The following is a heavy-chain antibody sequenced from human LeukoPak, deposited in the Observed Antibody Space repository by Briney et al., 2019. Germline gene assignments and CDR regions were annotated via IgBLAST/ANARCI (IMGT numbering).Heavy chain of an antibody. CDR3: VRDTFSPDAFDI. CDR2: ISTSSSYI. J-gene: IGHJ3*02. CDR1: GFTFNNYG. Sequence: GGSLRLSCAASGFTFNNYGMGWVRQAPGKGLEWVSSISTSSSYIYSADSVKGRFTISRDNAKNSLYLQMNSLRAEDTAVYYCVRDTFSPDAFDIWGQGTMVTVSS. D-gene: IGHD3-16*01. V-gene: IGHV3-21*01.